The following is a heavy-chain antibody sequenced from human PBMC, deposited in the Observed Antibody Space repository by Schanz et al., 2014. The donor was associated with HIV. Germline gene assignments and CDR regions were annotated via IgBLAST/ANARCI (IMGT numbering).Heavy chain of an antibody. CDR3: ALSRPSGYGGSWYFDL. Sequence: QVQLAESGGGVVQPGGSLRLSCAASGFTFSSYGMHWVRQVPGKGLEWVAVIWFDGSNKYYGDSVKGRFTISRDNAKNSLYLQMNSLRAEDTAVYYCALSRPSGYGGSWYFDLWGRGTLVAVSS. J-gene: IGHJ2*01. V-gene: IGHV3-33*03. D-gene: IGHD2-15*01. CDR2: IWFDGSNK. CDR1: GFTFSSYG.